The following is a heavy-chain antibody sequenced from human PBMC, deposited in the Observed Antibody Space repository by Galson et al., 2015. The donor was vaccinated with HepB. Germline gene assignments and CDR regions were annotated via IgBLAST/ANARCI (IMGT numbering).Heavy chain of an antibody. V-gene: IGHV1-69*13. CDR1: GGTFRSYA. CDR2: IIPIFGAP. CDR3: AEGAGWGWLQPLGY. J-gene: IGHJ4*02. Sequence: SVKVSCKASGGTFRSYAISWVRQAPGQGLEWMGGIIPIFGAPKYAQKFQGRVTITADESTSTAYMELSSLRSEDTAVYYCAEGAGWGWLQPLGYWGQGTLVTVSS. D-gene: IGHD5-24*01.